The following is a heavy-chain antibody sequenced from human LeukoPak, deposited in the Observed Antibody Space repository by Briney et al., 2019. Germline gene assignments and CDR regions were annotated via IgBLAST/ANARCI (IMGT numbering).Heavy chain of an antibody. Sequence: PGGSLRLSCAASGFTFSNYAMSWVRQAPGKGLEWVSAISGSGGSTYYADSVKGRFTISRDNSKNTLYLQMNSLRAEDTAVYYCAKISWIQLWLLLDYWGQGTLVTVSS. D-gene: IGHD5-18*01. V-gene: IGHV3-23*01. CDR1: GFTFSNYA. CDR2: ISGSGGST. J-gene: IGHJ4*02. CDR3: AKISWIQLWLLLDY.